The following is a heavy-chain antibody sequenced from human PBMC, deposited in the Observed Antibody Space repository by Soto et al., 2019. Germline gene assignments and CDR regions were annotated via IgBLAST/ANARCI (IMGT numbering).Heavy chain of an antibody. CDR2: IWYDGSNK. J-gene: IGHJ2*01. CDR3: AARGDVDWYFDL. CDR1: GFTFSSYG. Sequence: QVQLVESGGGVVQPGRSLRLSCAASGFTFSSYGMHWVRQAPGKGLEWVGVIWYDGSNKYYADSVKGRFTISRDNSKNTLYLHMNSLIAEDTAVYYCAARGDVDWYFDLWGRGTLVTVSS. D-gene: IGHD4-17*01. V-gene: IGHV3-33*01.